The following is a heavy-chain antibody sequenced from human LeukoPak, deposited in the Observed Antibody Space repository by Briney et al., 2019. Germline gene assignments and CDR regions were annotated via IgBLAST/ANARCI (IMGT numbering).Heavy chain of an antibody. D-gene: IGHD3-22*01. CDR1: GGSISKDY. CDR2: VSHSGFNKSNGDIT. V-gene: IGHV4-59*01. Sequence: SGTLSLTCTVSGGSISKDYWSWIRQPPGKGLEWVGYVSHSGFNKSNGDITVYNPSLESRVTTSRDTSKNQFSLKLSSVTAADTAVYYCARLPEVVVVDDAFDIWGQGTMVTVSS. J-gene: IGHJ3*02. CDR3: ARLPEVVVVDDAFDI.